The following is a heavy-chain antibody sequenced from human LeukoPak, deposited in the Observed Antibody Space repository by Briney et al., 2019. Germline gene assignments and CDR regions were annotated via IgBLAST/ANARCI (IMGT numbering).Heavy chain of an antibody. CDR1: GFTFSSYW. V-gene: IGHV3-7*01. Sequence: PGGSLRLSCAASGFTFSSYWMSWVRQAPGKGLEWVANIKQDGSEKYYVDSVKGRFTISRDNAKNSLYLQMNSLRAEDTAVYYCARVTGYYDSSGYYYTYYFDYWGQGTLVTVSS. CDR2: IKQDGSEK. CDR3: ARVTGYYDSSGYYYTYYFDY. J-gene: IGHJ4*02. D-gene: IGHD3-22*01.